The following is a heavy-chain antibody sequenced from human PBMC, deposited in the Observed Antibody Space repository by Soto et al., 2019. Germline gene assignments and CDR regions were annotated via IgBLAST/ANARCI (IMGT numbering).Heavy chain of an antibody. J-gene: IGHJ4*02. CDR2: VSRSGENT. CDR1: GFTFSNYA. CDR3: ALRRVAYADF. D-gene: IGHD2-2*01. V-gene: IGHV3-23*01. Sequence: PGGSLRLSCAASGFTFSNYAMSWVRQAPGGGLEWVSAVSRSGENTYHADSVKGRFTISRDNSKNTLYLHMNSLRAEDTAVYYCALRRVAYADFWGQGTRVTVSS.